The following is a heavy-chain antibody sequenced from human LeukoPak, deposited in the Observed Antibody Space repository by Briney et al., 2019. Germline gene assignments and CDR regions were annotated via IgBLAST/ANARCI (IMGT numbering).Heavy chain of an antibody. CDR2: INPNSGGI. J-gene: IGHJ3*02. CDR1: GYTFTGYY. D-gene: IGHD5-18*01. CDR3: ARFVDTAMDAFDI. V-gene: IGHV1-2*06. Sequence: GASVKVSCKASGYTFTGYYMHWVRQAPGQGLEWMGRINPNSGGINYAQKFQGRVTMTRDTSISTAYMELSRLRSDDTAVYYCARFVDTAMDAFDIWGQGTMVTVSS.